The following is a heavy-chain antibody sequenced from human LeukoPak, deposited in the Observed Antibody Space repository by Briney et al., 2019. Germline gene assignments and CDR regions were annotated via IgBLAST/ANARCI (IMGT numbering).Heavy chain of an antibody. J-gene: IGHJ5*02. Sequence: PGGSLRLSCAASGFTFSNYAMHWVRQAPGKGLEWVAVISYDGSNKYYADSVKGRFTISRDRSKNTVYLQMNSLRTEDTAVYFCARDPTQEEYHLLNNWFDPWGQGTLVTVSS. CDR2: ISYDGSNK. D-gene: IGHD2-2*01. CDR1: GFTFSNYA. CDR3: ARDPTQEEYHLLNNWFDP. V-gene: IGHV3-30-3*01.